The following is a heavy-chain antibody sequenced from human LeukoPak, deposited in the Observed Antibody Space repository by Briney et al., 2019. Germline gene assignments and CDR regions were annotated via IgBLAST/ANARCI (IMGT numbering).Heavy chain of an antibody. CDR2: ICTSGST. J-gene: IGHJ5*02. CDR3: ARGLRVVVPAAIGWFDP. D-gene: IGHD2-2*02. CDR1: GGSISSGSYY. V-gene: IGHV4-61*02. Sequence: SETLSLTCTVSGGSISSGSYYWSWIRQPAGKGLEWIGRICTSGSTNYNPSLKSRVTISVDRSKNQFSLKLSSVTAADTAVYYCARGLRVVVPAAIGWFDPWGQGTLVTVSS.